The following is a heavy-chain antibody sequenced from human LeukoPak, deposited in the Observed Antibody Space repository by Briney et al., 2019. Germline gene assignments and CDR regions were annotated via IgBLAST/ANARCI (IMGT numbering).Heavy chain of an antibody. CDR3: ARGGDFSGDY. D-gene: IGHD2-21*02. Sequence: GRSLRLSCAASGFTFDDYAMHWVRQAPGKGLEWVSGISWNSGSIGYADSVKGRFTISRDNAKNSLYLQMNSLRAEDTAVYYCARGGDFSGDYWGQGTLVTVSS. CDR1: GFTFDDYA. CDR2: ISWNSGSI. V-gene: IGHV3-9*01. J-gene: IGHJ4*02.